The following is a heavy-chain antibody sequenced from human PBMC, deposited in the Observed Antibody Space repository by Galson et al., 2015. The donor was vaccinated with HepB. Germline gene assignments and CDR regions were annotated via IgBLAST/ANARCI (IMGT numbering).Heavy chain of an antibody. V-gene: IGHV3-23*01. CDR2: ISGSGGST. CDR1: GFTFSSYA. Sequence: SLRLSCAASGFTFSSYAMSWVRQAPGKGLEWVSGISGSGGSTYYADSVKGRFTISRANSKNPVYLQMNSLRDEDTAVYYCAKTTAGDAFDIWGQGTMVTVSS. CDR3: AKTTAGDAFDI. J-gene: IGHJ3*02. D-gene: IGHD1-14*01.